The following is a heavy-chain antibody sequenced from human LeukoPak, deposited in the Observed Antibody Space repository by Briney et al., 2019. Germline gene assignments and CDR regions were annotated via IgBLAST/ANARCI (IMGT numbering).Heavy chain of an antibody. J-gene: IGHJ3*02. Sequence: PGGSLRLSCAASGFTFSSYGMHWVRQAPGKGLEWVAVISYDGSNKYYADSVKGRFTISRDNSKNTLYLQMNSLRAEDTAVYYCAKIIGYYYDSSGYYSPPDAFDIWGQGTMVTVSS. CDR2: ISYDGSNK. D-gene: IGHD3-22*01. CDR3: AKIIGYYYDSSGYYSPPDAFDI. CDR1: GFTFSSYG. V-gene: IGHV3-30*18.